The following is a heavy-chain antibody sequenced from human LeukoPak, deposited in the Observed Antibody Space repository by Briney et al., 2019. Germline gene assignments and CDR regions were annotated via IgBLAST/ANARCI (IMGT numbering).Heavy chain of an antibody. V-gene: IGHV3-30*18. CDR3: AKDEGYFDY. CDR1: GFTFSSYG. Sequence: SGGSLRLSCAASGFTFSSYGMHWVRQAPGKGLEWVAVISYDGSNKYYADSVKGRFTISRDNSKSTLYLQMNSLRAEDTAVYYCAKDEGYFDYWGQGTLVTVSS. CDR2: ISYDGSNK. J-gene: IGHJ4*02.